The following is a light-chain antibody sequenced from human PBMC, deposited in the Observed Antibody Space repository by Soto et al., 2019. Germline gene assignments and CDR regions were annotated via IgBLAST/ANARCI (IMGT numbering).Light chain of an antibody. CDR2: KAS. V-gene: IGKV2-30*01. Sequence: DVVMTQSPLSLPVTLGQPASISCRSSQSIVYSDGNAYLSWFQQRPGQSPRRLIYKASNRDSGVPDRFSGSGSGTDFTLQISRVEAEDVGIYYCMQGTHWPPTFGRGTRVEIK. CDR1: QSIVYSDGNAY. J-gene: IGKJ1*01. CDR3: MQGTHWPPT.